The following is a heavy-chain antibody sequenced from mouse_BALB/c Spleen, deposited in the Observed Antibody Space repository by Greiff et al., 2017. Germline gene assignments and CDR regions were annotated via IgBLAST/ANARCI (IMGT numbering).Heavy chain of an antibody. D-gene: IGHD2-1*01. CDR1: GYTFTSYT. V-gene: IGHV1-4*01. J-gene: IGHJ2*01. Sequence: QVQLQQSGAELARPGASVKMSCKASGYTFTSYTMHWVKQRPGQGLEWIGYINPSSGYTNYNQKFKDKATLTADKSSSTAYMQLSSLTSEDSAVYYCARSPGLYGNYGGVFDYWGLGTTLTVSS. CDR2: INPSSGYT. CDR3: ARSPGLYGNYGGVFDY.